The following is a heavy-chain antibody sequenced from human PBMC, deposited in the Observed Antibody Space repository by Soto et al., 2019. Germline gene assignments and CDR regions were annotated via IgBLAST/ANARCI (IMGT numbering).Heavy chain of an antibody. V-gene: IGHV4-39*01. Sequence: SETLSLTCTVSGGSISSSSYYWGWIRQPPGKGLEWIGSIYYSGSTYYNPSLKSRVTISVDTSKNQFSLKLSSVTAADTAVYYCASLTTVTGNIDYWGQGTLVSVSS. J-gene: IGHJ4*02. CDR3: ASLTTVTGNIDY. CDR1: GGSISSSSYY. CDR2: IYYSGST. D-gene: IGHD4-17*01.